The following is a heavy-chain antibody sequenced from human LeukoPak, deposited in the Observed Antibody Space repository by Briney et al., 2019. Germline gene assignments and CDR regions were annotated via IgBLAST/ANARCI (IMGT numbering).Heavy chain of an antibody. CDR1: GGSFSGYF. D-gene: IGHD2-21*02. CDR3: ARFSRITWGDWGDAFDI. CDR2: IDDGGNT. J-gene: IGHJ3*02. Sequence: SETLSLTFSVYGGSFSGYFWSWIRQSPGKGLEWIGEIDDGGNTNYNPSLMSRVIVSMEKSKKQFSQVMRSVAAADTAVYYCARFSRITWGDWGDAFDIWGQGTTVIVSS. V-gene: IGHV4-34*01.